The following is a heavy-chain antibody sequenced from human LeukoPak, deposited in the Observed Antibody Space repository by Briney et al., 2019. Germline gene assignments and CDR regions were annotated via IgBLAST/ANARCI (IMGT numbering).Heavy chain of an antibody. D-gene: IGHD2-21*01. V-gene: IGHV1-2*02. J-gene: IGHJ5*02. CDR2: INLNNGDI. CDR3: ARADRLHGGPYLIGP. Sequence: ALVKVSCKASGYRLTDYYMHWVRQAPGQGLEWMGWINLNNGDIKSAQKFQGRVTMTRDKSITTAYMQVTGLTADTTANYYCARADRLHGGPYLIGPWGQGTLVTVSS. CDR1: GYRLTDYY.